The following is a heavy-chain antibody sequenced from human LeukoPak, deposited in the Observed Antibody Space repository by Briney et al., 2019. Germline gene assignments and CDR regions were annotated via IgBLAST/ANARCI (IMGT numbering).Heavy chain of an antibody. V-gene: IGHV3-30*18. J-gene: IGHJ4*02. CDR3: AKGLEGYCSSTSCPSFDY. CDR2: ISYDGSNK. CDR1: GFTFSSYG. D-gene: IGHD2-2*01. Sequence: PGGSLRLSCAASGFTFSSYGMHWVRQAPGKGLEWVAVISYDGSNKYYADSVKGRFTISRDNSKNTLYLQMNSLRAEDTAVYYCAKGLEGYCSSTSCPSFDYWGQGTLVTVSS.